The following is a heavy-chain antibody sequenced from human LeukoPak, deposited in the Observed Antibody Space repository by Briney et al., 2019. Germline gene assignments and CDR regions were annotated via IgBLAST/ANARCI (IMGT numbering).Heavy chain of an antibody. CDR3: ASAFYCGGGSCYSASVGLDY. V-gene: IGHV3-20*04. Sequence: PGGSLRLSCAASGFTFDDYGMNWVRQAPGKGLEWVSGINWNGGSTGYADSVKGRFTISRDNAKNSLYLQMNSLRAEDTAMYYCASAFYCGGGSCYSASVGLDYWGQGTLVTVSS. CDR1: GFTFDDYG. D-gene: IGHD2-15*01. J-gene: IGHJ4*02. CDR2: INWNGGST.